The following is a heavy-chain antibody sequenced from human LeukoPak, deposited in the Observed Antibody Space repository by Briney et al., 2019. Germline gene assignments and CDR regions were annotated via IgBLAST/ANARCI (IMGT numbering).Heavy chain of an antibody. J-gene: IGHJ3*02. CDR3: ARGKTYYDISKDAFDI. CDR1: GGSISSSSYC. Sequence: SETLSLTCTVSGGSISSSSYCWGWIRQPPGKGLEWIGSIYYSGSTYYNPSLKSRVTISVDTSKNQFSLKLSSVTAADTAVYYCARGKTYYDISKDAFDIWGQGTMVTVSS. D-gene: IGHD3-22*01. V-gene: IGHV4-39*07. CDR2: IYYSGST.